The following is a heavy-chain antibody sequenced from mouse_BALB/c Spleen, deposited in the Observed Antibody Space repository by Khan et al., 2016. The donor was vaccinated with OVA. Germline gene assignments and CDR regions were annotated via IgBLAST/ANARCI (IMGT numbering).Heavy chain of an antibody. CDR2: ISYSGSP. CDR3: ARTDRINY. Sequence: VQLKESGPGLVKPSQSLSLTCTVTGYSITSGYGWNWIRQFPGNKLEWMGYISYSGSPNYHPSLKSRISITRDTSKNQFFLQLNSVTTEDTATYYGARTDRINYWGQGTTLTDS. V-gene: IGHV3-2*02. J-gene: IGHJ2*01. D-gene: IGHD2-14*01. CDR1: GYSITSGYG.